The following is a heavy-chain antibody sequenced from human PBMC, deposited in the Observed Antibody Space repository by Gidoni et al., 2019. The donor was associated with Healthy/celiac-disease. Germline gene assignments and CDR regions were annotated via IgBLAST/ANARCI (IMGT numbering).Heavy chain of an antibody. CDR3: TSCSGYDCLFDY. V-gene: IGHV3-73*02. J-gene: IGHJ4*02. D-gene: IGHD5-12*01. CDR1: GFTFSGSA. Sequence: EVQLVASGGGLVQPGGSLKLSCAASGFTFSGSALHWVRQASGKGLEWVGRIRSKANSYATAYAASVKGRFTISRDDSKNTAYLQMNSLKTEDTAVYYCTSCSGYDCLFDYWGQGTLVTVSS. CDR2: IRSKANSYAT.